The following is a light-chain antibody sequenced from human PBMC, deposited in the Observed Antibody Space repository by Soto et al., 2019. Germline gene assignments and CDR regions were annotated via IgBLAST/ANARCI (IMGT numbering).Light chain of an antibody. CDR2: DAS. CDR3: QQYNSYSPGWT. CDR1: QNINNY. J-gene: IGKJ1*01. Sequence: DIQMTQSPSSLSASVGDRVTITCQASQNINNYLNWYQQKPGRAPKLLIYDASNLEAGVPSRFRGSGSGTDFTFTISRLQPEDIATYYCQQYNSYSPGWTFGQGTKVDIK. V-gene: IGKV1-33*01.